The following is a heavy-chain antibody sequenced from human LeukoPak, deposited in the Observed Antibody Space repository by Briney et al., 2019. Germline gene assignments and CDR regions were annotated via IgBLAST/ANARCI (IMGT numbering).Heavy chain of an antibody. Sequence: ASVKVSCKASGYTFTGYYMHWVRQAPGQGLEWMGCINPNSGGTNYAQKFQGRVTMTRDTSISTAYMELSRLRSDDTAVYYCARGSPTYYYDSSGYQTHDYWGQGTLVTVSS. D-gene: IGHD3-22*01. CDR3: ARGSPTYYYDSSGYQTHDY. J-gene: IGHJ4*02. CDR1: GYTFTGYY. V-gene: IGHV1-2*02. CDR2: INPNSGGT.